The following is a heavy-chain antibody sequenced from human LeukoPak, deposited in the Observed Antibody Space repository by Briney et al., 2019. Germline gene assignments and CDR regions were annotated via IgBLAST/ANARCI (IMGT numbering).Heavy chain of an antibody. J-gene: IGHJ5*02. CDR1: GDSISSSSYY. D-gene: IGHD6-13*01. CDR3: ASHTYSYSSSFFDP. V-gene: IGHV4-39*01. Sequence: SETLSLTCTVSGDSISSSSYYWGWIRQPPGKGLEWIGSIYYSGSTYYNPSFKSRVTISVDTSKNQFSLKLSSVTAADTAVYYCASHTYSYSSSFFDPWGQGTLVTVSS. CDR2: IYYSGST.